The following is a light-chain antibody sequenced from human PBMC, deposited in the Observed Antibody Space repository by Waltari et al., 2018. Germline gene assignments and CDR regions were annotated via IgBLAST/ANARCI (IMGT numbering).Light chain of an antibody. J-gene: IGLJ2*01. V-gene: IGLV1-40*01. Sequence: QSALTQPPSLSGAPGQRVSISCTGKSPNFGAGYDVPWSQQLPGAAPNLLIYGNSNRPSGVPDRFSGSKSGTSASLAITGLQADDEADYYCQSYDSALRNVVFGGGTKLTVL. CDR3: QSYDSALRNVV. CDR2: GNS. CDR1: SPNFGAGYD.